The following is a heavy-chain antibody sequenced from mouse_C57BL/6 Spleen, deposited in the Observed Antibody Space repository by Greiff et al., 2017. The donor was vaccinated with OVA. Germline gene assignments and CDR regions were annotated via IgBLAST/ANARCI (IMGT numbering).Heavy chain of an antibody. V-gene: IGHV5-4*03. CDR1: GFTFSSYA. J-gene: IGHJ2*01. CDR3: ARAYYSNYVDY. D-gene: IGHD2-5*01. CDR2: ISDGGSYT. Sequence: EVKLVESGGGLVKPGGSLKLSCAASGFTFSSYAMSWVRQTPEKRLEWVATISDGGSYTYYPDNVKGRFTISRDNAKNNLYLQMSHLKSEDTAMYYCARAYYSNYVDYWGQGTTLTVSS.